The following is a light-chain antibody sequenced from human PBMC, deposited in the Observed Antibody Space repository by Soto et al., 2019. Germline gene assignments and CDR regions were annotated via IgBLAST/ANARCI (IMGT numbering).Light chain of an antibody. J-gene: IGLJ1*01. CDR1: SSDVGGYNY. CDR2: DVS. Sequence: QSVLTQPASVSWSPGQSITISCTGTSSDVGGYNYVSWYQQHPGKAPKLMIYDVSNRPSGVSNRFSGSKSGNTASLTISRLQAEDEADYYCSSYTSSSTDVFGTGTKVTVL. V-gene: IGLV2-14*01. CDR3: SSYTSSSTDV.